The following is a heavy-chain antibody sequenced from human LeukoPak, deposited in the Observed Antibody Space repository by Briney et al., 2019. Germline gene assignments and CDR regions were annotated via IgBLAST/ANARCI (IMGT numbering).Heavy chain of an antibody. V-gene: IGHV3-20*01. CDR3: ARAIGSGYYYYMDV. CDR2: INWNGGST. D-gene: IGHD3-22*01. Sequence: GGSLRLSCAASGFTFDDYGMSWVRQAPGKGLEWVSGINWNGGSTGYADSVKGRFTISRDNAKNSLYLQMNSLSAEDTALYHCARAIGSGYYYYMDVWGKGPTVTISS. J-gene: IGHJ6*03. CDR1: GFTFDDYG.